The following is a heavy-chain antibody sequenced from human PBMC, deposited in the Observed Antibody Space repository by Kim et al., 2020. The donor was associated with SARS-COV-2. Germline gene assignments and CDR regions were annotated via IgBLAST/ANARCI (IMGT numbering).Heavy chain of an antibody. V-gene: IGHV3-33*01. CDR1: GFTFSSYC. J-gene: IGHJ4*02. CDR2: IWNDGSNK. D-gene: IGHD3-22*01. Sequence: GGSLRLSCAASGFTFSSYCMRWVRQAPGKGLEWVADIWNDGSNKYYADSVKGRFTISRDNSKNTLYLQMNSLRAEDTAVYYCASGHYYDSSGYYPVGYFCYSGQGTLVTVSS. CDR3: ASGHYYDSSGYYPVGYFCY.